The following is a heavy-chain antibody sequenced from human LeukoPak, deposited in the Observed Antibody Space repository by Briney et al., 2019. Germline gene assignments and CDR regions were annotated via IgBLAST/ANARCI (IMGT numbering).Heavy chain of an antibody. CDR3: ARGEYCSGGSCYNYYYYGMDV. D-gene: IGHD2-15*01. V-gene: IGHV3-30*04. CDR1: GFTFSRYA. J-gene: IGHJ6*02. Sequence: PGRSLRLSCAASGFTFSRYAMHGVRQAPGKGLEWVAVISYDGSNKYYADSVKGRFTISRDNAKNSLYLQMNSLRAEDTAVYYCARGEYCSGGSCYNYYYYGMDVWGQGTTVTVSS. CDR2: ISYDGSNK.